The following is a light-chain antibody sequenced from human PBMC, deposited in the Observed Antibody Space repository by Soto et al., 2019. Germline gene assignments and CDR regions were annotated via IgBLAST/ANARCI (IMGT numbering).Light chain of an antibody. Sequence: EIVLTQSPATLSLSPGERATLSCRASQSVRTSLAWYQQKPGQAPRLLIYDTANRATGVPARFRGSGSEADFTLAISSLEPEDFAVYYCQQRSNWLITFGQGTRLESK. J-gene: IGKJ5*01. V-gene: IGKV3-11*01. CDR3: QQRSNWLIT. CDR2: DTA. CDR1: QSVRTS.